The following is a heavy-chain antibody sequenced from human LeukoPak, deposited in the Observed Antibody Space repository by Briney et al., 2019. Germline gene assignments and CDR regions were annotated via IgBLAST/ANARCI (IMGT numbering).Heavy chain of an antibody. CDR1: GGTFSSYA. Sequence: SGKVSCKASGGTFSSYAISWVRQAPGQGLEWMGGIIPIFGTANYAQKFQGRVTITADESTSTAYMELSSLRSEDTAVYYCARDQGRRGYSYGYAGFDYYGMDVWGQGTTVTVSS. J-gene: IGHJ6*02. CDR2: IIPIFGTA. V-gene: IGHV1-69*13. D-gene: IGHD5-18*01. CDR3: ARDQGRRGYSYGYAGFDYYGMDV.